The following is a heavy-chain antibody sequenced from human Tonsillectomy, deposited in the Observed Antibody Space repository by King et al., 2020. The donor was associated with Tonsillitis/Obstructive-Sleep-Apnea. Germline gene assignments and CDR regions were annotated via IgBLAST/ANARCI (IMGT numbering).Heavy chain of an antibody. CDR2: IDHSGST. V-gene: IGHV4-34*01. Sequence: VQLQQWGAGLLKPSETLSLTCGVYGGSFSGYYWTWIRQTPGKGLEWIGEIDHSGSTNNNPSLKSRVAISVDTSKIQFSLNLSSATAADTSVYYCAGVSVEQDWAFDYWGQGTLVTVSS. CDR3: AGVSVEQDWAFDY. D-gene: IGHD3/OR15-3a*01. J-gene: IGHJ4*02. CDR1: GGSFSGYY.